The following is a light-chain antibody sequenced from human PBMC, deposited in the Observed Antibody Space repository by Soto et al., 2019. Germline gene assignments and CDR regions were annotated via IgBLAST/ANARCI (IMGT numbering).Light chain of an antibody. CDR2: AAS. V-gene: IGKV1-9*01. CDR3: QQLNDYPLT. J-gene: IGKJ4*01. Sequence: DIQLTQSPSFLSASVGDRVTITCRASQGIRGNLAWYQQKPGKAPKVLISAASSLQSGVPSRFSGSGSGTEFPLTISCLQPEDFATYYCQQLNDYPLTFGGGTKVEIK. CDR1: QGIRGN.